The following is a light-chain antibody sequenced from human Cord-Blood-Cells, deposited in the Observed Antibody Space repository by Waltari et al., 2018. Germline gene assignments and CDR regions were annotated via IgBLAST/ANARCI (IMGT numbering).Light chain of an antibody. CDR1: SANIGSTY. J-gene: IGLJ3*02. CDR3: AAWDDSLSGWV. Sequence: QSLLPHPPSASGTPGQRVTISCSGSSANIGSTYVYCYQQLPGTAPKLLIYRNKQRPSGVPDRFSGSKSGTSASLAISGLRSEDEADYYCAAWDDSLSGWVFGGGTKLTVL. CDR2: RNK. V-gene: IGLV1-47*01.